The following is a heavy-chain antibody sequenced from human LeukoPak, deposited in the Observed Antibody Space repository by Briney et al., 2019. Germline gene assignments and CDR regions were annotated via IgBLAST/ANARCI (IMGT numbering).Heavy chain of an antibody. CDR2: MSGSGGST. Sequence: GGSLRLSCAASGFTFSSYGMSWVRQAPGKGLEWVSGMSGSGGSTYYADSVKGRFTISRDNSKNTLYLQMNSLRAEDTAVYYRAKNKGYGSGRIGEIDYWGQGTLVTVSS. V-gene: IGHV3-23*01. CDR1: GFTFSSYG. D-gene: IGHD3-10*01. CDR3: AKNKGYGSGRIGEIDY. J-gene: IGHJ4*02.